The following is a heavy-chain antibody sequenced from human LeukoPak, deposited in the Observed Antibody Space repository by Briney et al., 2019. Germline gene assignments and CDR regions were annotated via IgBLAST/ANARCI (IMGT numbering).Heavy chain of an antibody. V-gene: IGHV4-30-2*02. J-gene: IGHJ4*02. CDR2: IYHSGST. CDR3: ASYSSFTTFDY. Sequence: PSETLSLTCAVSGGSISSGGYSWSWIRQPPGKGLEWIGYIYHSGSTYYNPSLKSRVTISVDRSKNQFSLKLSSVTAADTAVYYCASYSSFTTFDYWGQGTLVTVSS. D-gene: IGHD6-6*01. CDR1: GGSISSGGYS.